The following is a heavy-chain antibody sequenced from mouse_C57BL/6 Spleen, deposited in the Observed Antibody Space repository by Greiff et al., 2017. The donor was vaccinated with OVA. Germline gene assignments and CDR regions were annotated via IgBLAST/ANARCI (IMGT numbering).Heavy chain of an antibody. D-gene: IGHD3-2*02. Sequence: QVQLKQPGAELVKPGASVKLSCKASGYTFTSYWMHWVKQRPGQGLEWIGMIHPNSGSTNYNEKFKSKATLTVDKSSSTAYMQLSSLTSEDSAVYYCARSIETAQAAYYWGQGTTLTVSS. CDR1: GYTFTSYW. CDR3: ARSIETAQAAYY. J-gene: IGHJ2*01. V-gene: IGHV1-64*01. CDR2: IHPNSGST.